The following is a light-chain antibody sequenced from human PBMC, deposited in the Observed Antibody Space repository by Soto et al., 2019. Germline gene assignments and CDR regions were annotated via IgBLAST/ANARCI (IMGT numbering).Light chain of an antibody. Sequence: QSALTQPASVSGSPGQSITISCTGTSSDVGGYNYVSWYQQHPGKAPKLMIYEVSNRPSGVSNRFSGSKSGNTDSLTISGLQAEDEADYYCSSYTSSSTPNWVFGGGTKLTVL. J-gene: IGLJ3*02. CDR1: SSDVGGYNY. CDR3: SSYTSSSTPNWV. V-gene: IGLV2-14*01. CDR2: EVS.